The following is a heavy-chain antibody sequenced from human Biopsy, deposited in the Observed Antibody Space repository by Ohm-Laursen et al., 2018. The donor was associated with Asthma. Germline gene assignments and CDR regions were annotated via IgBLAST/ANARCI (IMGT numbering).Heavy chain of an antibody. V-gene: IGHV3-30*03. J-gene: IGHJ6*02. CDR3: ARDVVWFREVGGMDV. CDR1: GFSFNSYG. CDR2: MSFDGRQT. D-gene: IGHD3-10*01. Sequence: SLRLSCAASGFSFNSYGMHWVRQAPGKGLEWVAVMSFDGRQTYYADSVKGRFTISRDNSKNILSLQMNSLRPEDTAVYYCARDVVWFREVGGMDVWGQGTTVTVSS.